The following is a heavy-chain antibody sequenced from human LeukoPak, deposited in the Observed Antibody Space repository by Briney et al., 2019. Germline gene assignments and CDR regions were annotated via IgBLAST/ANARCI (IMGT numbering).Heavy chain of an antibody. Sequence: SETLSLTCAVYGGSFSGYHWSWIRQPPGKGLEWIGEINHSGRTNYNPSLKSRVTISVDTSKNQFSLKLSSVTAADTAVYYCAGGGFSNWFDPWGQGTLVTVSS. J-gene: IGHJ5*02. V-gene: IGHV4-34*01. CDR2: INHSGRT. CDR3: AGGGFSNWFDP. CDR1: GGSFSGYH.